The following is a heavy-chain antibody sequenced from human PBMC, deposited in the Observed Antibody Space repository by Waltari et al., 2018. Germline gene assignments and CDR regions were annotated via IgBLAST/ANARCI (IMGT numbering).Heavy chain of an antibody. Sequence: EVQLVESGGGLVQPGGSLRLSCAASGFTFSSYWMSWVRQAPGKGLEWVANIKQDGSEKYYVDSVKGRFTISRDNAKNSLYLQMNSLRAEDTAVYYCARDEWILAGDAFDIWGQGTMVTVSS. D-gene: IGHD5-18*01. V-gene: IGHV3-7*01. CDR1: GFTFSSYW. J-gene: IGHJ3*02. CDR2: IKQDGSEK. CDR3: ARDEWILAGDAFDI.